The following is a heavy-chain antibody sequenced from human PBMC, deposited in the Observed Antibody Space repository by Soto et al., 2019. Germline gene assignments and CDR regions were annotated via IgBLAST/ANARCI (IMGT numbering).Heavy chain of an antibody. J-gene: IGHJ4*02. V-gene: IGHV3-23*01. D-gene: IGHD6-6*01. CDR1: GFTFDSYA. CDR2: ISGSGDST. CDR3: AKGPPTVATRPFDS. Sequence: GGSLRLSCAASGFTFDSYAMSWVRQAPGKGLEWVSVISGSGDSTYYADSVKGRFTISRDNSKNTLYVQMNSLRADDTAVYYCAKGPPTVATRPFDSWGQGTLVTVSS.